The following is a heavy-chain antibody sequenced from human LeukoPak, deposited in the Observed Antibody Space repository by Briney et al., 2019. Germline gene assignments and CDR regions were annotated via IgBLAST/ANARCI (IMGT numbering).Heavy chain of an antibody. CDR1: GGAFSSYY. J-gene: IGHJ3*01. Sequence: SETLSLTCAVYGGAFSSYYWSWIRQPPGKGLEWIGQIDHSGSTNFNPSLKSRVTMSVDTTKKRVALNLNSVTAADTAVYYCARVLLVTPVAAFDVWGQGTMVAVSS. CDR2: IDHSGST. CDR3: ARVLLVTPVAAFDV. V-gene: IGHV4-34*01. D-gene: IGHD4-23*01.